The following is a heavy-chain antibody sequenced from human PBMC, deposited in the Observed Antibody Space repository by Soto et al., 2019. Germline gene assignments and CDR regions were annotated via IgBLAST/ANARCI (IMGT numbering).Heavy chain of an antibody. CDR1: GYTFTSYD. CDR3: ARGVPLRGRLAGGRWFDP. D-gene: IGHD3-16*01. V-gene: IGHV1-8*01. CDR2: MNPNSGNT. Sequence: QVQLVQSGAEVKKPGASVKVSCKASGYTFTSYDINWVRQATGQGLEWLGWMNPNSGNTGYAQKFQGRVTMTRNTSISTAYMELSSLRSEDTAVYYCARGVPLRGRLAGGRWFDPWGQGTLVTVSS. J-gene: IGHJ5*02.